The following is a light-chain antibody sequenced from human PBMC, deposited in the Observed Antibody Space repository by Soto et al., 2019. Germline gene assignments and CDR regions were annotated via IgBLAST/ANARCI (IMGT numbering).Light chain of an antibody. CDR1: QSVRSNY. Sequence: EIVLTQSAGAVSLSPGERATLSCRASQSVRSNYLAWYQHKPGQAPRLLIYGVSSRATGVPGRFSGSGSGTDFTLTISRLEPEDFAVYYCQQYGSSPRTFGQGTKVDIK. CDR3: QQYGSSPRT. CDR2: GVS. V-gene: IGKV3-20*01. J-gene: IGKJ1*01.